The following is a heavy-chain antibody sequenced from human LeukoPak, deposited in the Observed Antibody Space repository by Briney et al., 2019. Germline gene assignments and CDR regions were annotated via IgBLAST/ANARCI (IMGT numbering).Heavy chain of an antibody. V-gene: IGHV3-30*02. D-gene: IGHD1-26*01. CDR1: GFTFSSYG. CDR3: ANSRFPGSSDFDY. J-gene: IGHJ4*02. CDR2: IRYDGSNK. Sequence: PGGSLRLSCAASGFTFSSYGMHWVRQAPGKGLDWVAFIRYDGSNKYYADSVKGRFTISRDNSKNTLYLQMNSLRAEDTAVYYCANSRFPGSSDFDYWGQGTLVTVSS.